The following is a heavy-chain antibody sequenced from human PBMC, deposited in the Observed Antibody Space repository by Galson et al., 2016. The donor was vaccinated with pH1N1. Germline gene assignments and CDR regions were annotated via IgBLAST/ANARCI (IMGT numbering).Heavy chain of an antibody. V-gene: IGHV4-39*01. J-gene: IGHJ6*03. CDR1: GGSISSSSYY. CDR2: IYYSGST. CDR3: ASHYYYYYMDV. Sequence: ETLSLTCTVSGGSISSSSYYWGWIRQSPGKGLEWIGSIYYSGSTYYNPSLKSRITISVDTSKTQFSLKLSSVTAADTAVYFCASHYYYYYMDVWGKGTTVTVSS.